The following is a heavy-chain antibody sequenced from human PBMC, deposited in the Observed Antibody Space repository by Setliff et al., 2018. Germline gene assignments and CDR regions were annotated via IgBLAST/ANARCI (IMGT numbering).Heavy chain of an antibody. CDR2: IFYDGNS. V-gene: IGHV4-39*01. Sequence: SETLSLTCSASGGPISSSSYYWVWIRQPPGKGLEWIGAIFYDGNSYYNPSLKGRVTMSVDTPKNVFSLKLRSVTAADTSVYYCARLPNYVWGSPVDYWGQGTLVTVSS. J-gene: IGHJ4*02. CDR1: GGPISSSSYY. CDR3: ARLPNYVWGSPVDY. D-gene: IGHD3-16*01.